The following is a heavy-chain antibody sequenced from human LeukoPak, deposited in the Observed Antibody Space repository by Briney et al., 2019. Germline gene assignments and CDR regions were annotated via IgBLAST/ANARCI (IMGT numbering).Heavy chain of an antibody. CDR1: GFIFSSYA. Sequence: QPGGSLRLSCAASGFIFSSYAMHWVRQAPGKGLEWVAVISYDGSNKYYADSVKGRFTISRDNSKNTLYLQMNSLRAEDTAVYYCARGGSSWDFAFDIWGQGTMVTVSS. J-gene: IGHJ3*02. CDR3: ARGGSSWDFAFDI. V-gene: IGHV3-30*04. D-gene: IGHD6-13*01. CDR2: ISYDGSNK.